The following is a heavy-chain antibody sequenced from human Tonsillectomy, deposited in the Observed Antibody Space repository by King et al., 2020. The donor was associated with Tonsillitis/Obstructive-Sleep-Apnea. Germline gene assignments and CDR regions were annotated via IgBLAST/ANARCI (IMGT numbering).Heavy chain of an antibody. CDR2: INHSGSN. CDR1: GGSFSGYY. J-gene: IGHJ4*02. V-gene: IGHV4-34*01. D-gene: IGHD3-3*01. CDR3: ARSTMFGVVITPLYFDF. Sequence: VQLQQWGAGLLKPSETLSLTCAVYGGSFSGYYWSWIRQPPGKGLEWIGEINHSGSNNYNPSLESRVTISVDTSKNQFSLNLSSVTAADTALYYCARSTMFGVVITPLYFDFWGQGTLVAVSS.